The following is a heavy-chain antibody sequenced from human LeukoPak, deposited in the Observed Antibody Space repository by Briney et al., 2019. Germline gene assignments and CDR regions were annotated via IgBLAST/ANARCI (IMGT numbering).Heavy chain of an antibody. CDR3: ARARLGGFDI. Sequence: SQTLSLTCTVSGGSINNGGYYWSWIRQHPGKGLEWIGRIYTSGSINYNPSLKSRVTISGDTSKNQFSLKLSTVTAADTAVYYCARARLGGFDIWGQGTMVTVSS. CDR1: GGSINNGGYY. J-gene: IGHJ3*02. CDR2: IYTSGSI. V-gene: IGHV4-61*02. D-gene: IGHD2-15*01.